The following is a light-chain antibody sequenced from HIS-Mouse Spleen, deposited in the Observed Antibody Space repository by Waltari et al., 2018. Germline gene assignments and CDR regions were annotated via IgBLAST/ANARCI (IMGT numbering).Light chain of an antibody. V-gene: IGLV3-25*03. Sequence: SYELTQPPSVSVSPGQTARITCSGDAFTKQYAYWYQQKPGQAPVLVIYKDSERPSGIPERFSGSSSGTTVTLTISGVQAEDEADYYCQSADSSGTYVVFGGGTKLTVL. CDR3: QSADSSGTYVV. CDR2: KDS. CDR1: AFTKQY. J-gene: IGLJ2*01.